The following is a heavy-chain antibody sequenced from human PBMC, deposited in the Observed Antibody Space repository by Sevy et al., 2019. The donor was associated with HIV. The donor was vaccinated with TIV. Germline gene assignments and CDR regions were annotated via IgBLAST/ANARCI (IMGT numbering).Heavy chain of an antibody. CDR3: AREPRSTIAARYFDY. D-gene: IGHD6-6*01. J-gene: IGHJ4*02. V-gene: IGHV4-61*01. Sequence: SETLSLTCTVSGGSVSSGTYYWSWIRQPPGKGLEWIGYIYYSGSTNYNPSLKSRITISVDTSKNQFYLKLSSVTAADTDVYYCAREPRSTIAARYFDYWGQGTLVTVSS. CDR1: GGSVSSGTYY. CDR2: IYYSGST.